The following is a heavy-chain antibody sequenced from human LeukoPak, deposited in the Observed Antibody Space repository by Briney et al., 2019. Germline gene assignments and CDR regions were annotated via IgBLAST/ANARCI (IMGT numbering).Heavy chain of an antibody. CDR3: AHTSFYCSSTSCYMHSDY. V-gene: IGHV2-5*02. CDR1: GFSLSTSGVG. Sequence: SGPTLVKPTQTLTLTCTFSGFSLSTSGVGVGWIRQPPGKALEWLALIYWDDDKRYSPSLKSRLTITKDTSKNQVVLTMTNMDPVDTATYYCAHTSFYCSSTSCYMHSDYWGQGTLVTVSS. J-gene: IGHJ4*02. CDR2: IYWDDDK. D-gene: IGHD2-2*02.